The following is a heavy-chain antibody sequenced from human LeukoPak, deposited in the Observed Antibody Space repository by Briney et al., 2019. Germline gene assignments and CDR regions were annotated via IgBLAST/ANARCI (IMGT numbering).Heavy chain of an antibody. Sequence: GGSLRLSCAAAAFTFSSYGMHWDRQAPGKWLEWVAVIWYEGSNKYYADSVKGNFTSTEDNSKNTLYLQMNSLSAEDTAEYYCARDHRALLPRYYYYYGMDVGRQGTTVTVPS. CDR3: ARDHRALLPRYYYYYGMDV. J-gene: IGHJ6*02. CDR1: AFTFSSYG. V-gene: IGHV3-33*01. CDR2: IWYEGSNK. D-gene: IGHD3-22*01.